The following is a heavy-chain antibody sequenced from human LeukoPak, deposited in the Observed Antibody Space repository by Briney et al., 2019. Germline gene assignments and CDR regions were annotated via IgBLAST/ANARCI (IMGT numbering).Heavy chain of an antibody. CDR3: AREGSVFDTAIDFEY. CDR1: GYTFTSYG. V-gene: IGHV1-18*01. Sequence: ASVKVSCKASGYTFTSYGISWVRQAPGQGLEWMGLISAYNGNTNYAHKLQGRVTSTTDTSTSTAYMELRSLRSDDTAVYYCAREGSVFDTAIDFEYWGQGTLVTVSS. CDR2: ISAYNGNT. D-gene: IGHD5-18*01. J-gene: IGHJ4*02.